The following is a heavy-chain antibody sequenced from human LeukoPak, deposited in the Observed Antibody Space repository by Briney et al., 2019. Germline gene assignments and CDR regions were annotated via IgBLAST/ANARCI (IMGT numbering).Heavy chain of an antibody. J-gene: IGHJ4*02. Sequence: GGSLRLSCAASGFTVSSNYMSCVRQAPGKGLEWVSVIYSGGSTYYADSVKGRFTISRDNSKNTLYLQMNSLRAEDTAVYYCARDLRGYSYGYFDYWGQGTLVTVSS. V-gene: IGHV3-53*01. D-gene: IGHD5-18*01. CDR3: ARDLRGYSYGYFDY. CDR1: GFTVSSNY. CDR2: IYSGGST.